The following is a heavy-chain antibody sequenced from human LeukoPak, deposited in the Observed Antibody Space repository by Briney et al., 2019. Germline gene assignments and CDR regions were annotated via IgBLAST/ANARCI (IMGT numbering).Heavy chain of an antibody. CDR2: ISYDGSNK. CDR1: GFTFSSYG. V-gene: IGHV3-30*18. CDR3: AKGHIVVVPAAMGYYYYGMDV. Sequence: PGRSLRLSCAASGFTFSSYGMHWVRQAPGKGLEWVAVISYDGSNKYYADSVKGRFTISRDNSRNTLYLQMNSLRAEDTAVHYCAKGHIVVVPAAMGYYYYGMDVWGQGTTVTVSS. D-gene: IGHD2-2*01. J-gene: IGHJ6*02.